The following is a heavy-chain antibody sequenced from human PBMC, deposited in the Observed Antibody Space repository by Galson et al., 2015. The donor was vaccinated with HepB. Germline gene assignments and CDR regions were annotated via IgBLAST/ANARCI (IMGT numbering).Heavy chain of an antibody. V-gene: IGHV1-24*01. J-gene: IGHJ4*02. Sequence: SVKVSCKVSGYTLTELSMHWVRQAPGKGLEWMGGFDPEDGETIYAQKFKGRVTMTEDTPTDTAYMELSSLRSEDTAVYYCATEYRWNYVYWGQGTLVTVSS. CDR2: FDPEDGET. CDR3: ATEYRWNYVY. D-gene: IGHD1-7*01. CDR1: GYTLTELS.